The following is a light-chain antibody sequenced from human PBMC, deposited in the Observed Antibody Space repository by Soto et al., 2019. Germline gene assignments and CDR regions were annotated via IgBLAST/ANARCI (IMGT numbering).Light chain of an antibody. CDR2: SSY. J-gene: IGLJ3*02. CDR1: RSNIGSNY. CDR3: GAWDDSLSAWV. V-gene: IGLV1-47*02. Sequence: QSVLTQPPSASGTPGQRVTISCSGSRSNIGSNYVYWYQQLPGTAPKLLIYSSYQRPSGVPDRFSAYKSGTSASLAISGLRSEDEAVYYCGAWDDSLSAWVFGGGTKLTVL.